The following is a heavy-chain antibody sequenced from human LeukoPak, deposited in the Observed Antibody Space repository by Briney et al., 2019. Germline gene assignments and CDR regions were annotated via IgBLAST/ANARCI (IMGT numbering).Heavy chain of an antibody. Sequence: ASVKVSCKASGYTFTSYDINWVRQATGQGLEWMGWMNPNSGNTGYAQKFQGRVTMTRNTSISTAYMELSSLRSEDTAVYYCARVHSSSSGWSGWVSYGGYYYYGMDVWGQGTTVTVSS. V-gene: IGHV1-8*01. D-gene: IGHD6-19*01. CDR2: MNPNSGNT. J-gene: IGHJ6*02. CDR1: GYTFTSYD. CDR3: ARVHSSSSGWSGWVSYGGYYYYGMDV.